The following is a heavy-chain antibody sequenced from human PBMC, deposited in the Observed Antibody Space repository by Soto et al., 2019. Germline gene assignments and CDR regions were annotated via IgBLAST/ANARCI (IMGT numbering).Heavy chain of an antibody. V-gene: IGHV4-4*02. CDR1: GGSISSSNW. CDR3: ARATGVDTAMASGWFDP. J-gene: IGHJ5*02. Sequence: QVQLQESGPGLVKPSGTLSLTCAVSGGSISSSNWWSWVRQPPGKGLEWIGEIYHSGSTNYNPSLKSRVTISVDKSKNQFSLKLSSVTAADTAVYYCARATGVDTAMASGWFDPWGQGTLVTVSS. CDR2: IYHSGST. D-gene: IGHD5-18*01.